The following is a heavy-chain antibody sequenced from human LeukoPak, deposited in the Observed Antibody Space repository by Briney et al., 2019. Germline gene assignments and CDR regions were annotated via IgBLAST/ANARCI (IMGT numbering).Heavy chain of an antibody. CDR1: GFTFSSYA. CDR3: AKDRPGSSGYYFFDY. CDR2: INGSGGST. J-gene: IGHJ4*02. Sequence: GGSLRLSCAASGFTFSSYAMSWVRQAPGKGLEWVSAINGSGGSTYYADSVKGRSTISRDNSKNTLYLQMNSLRAEDTAVYYCAKDRPGSSGYYFFDYWGQGTLVTVSS. D-gene: IGHD3-22*01. V-gene: IGHV3-23*01.